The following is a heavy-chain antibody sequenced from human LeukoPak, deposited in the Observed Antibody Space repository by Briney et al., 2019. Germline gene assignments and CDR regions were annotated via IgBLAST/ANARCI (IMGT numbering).Heavy chain of an antibody. D-gene: IGHD3-22*01. Sequence: GRSLRLSCAASGFTFSSYGMHWVRQAPGKGLEWVAVISYDGSNKYYADSVKGRFTISRDNSKNTLYLQMNSLRAEDTAVYYCAKDTARYYYDSSGYYPLDDYWGQGTLVTVSP. V-gene: IGHV3-30*18. CDR3: AKDTARYYYDSSGYYPLDDY. J-gene: IGHJ4*02. CDR2: ISYDGSNK. CDR1: GFTFSSYG.